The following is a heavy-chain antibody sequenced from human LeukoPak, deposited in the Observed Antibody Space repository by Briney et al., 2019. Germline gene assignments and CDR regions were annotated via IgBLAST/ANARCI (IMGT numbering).Heavy chain of an antibody. D-gene: IGHD1-14*01. CDR2: IYYSGST. CDR1: GGSISSSSYY. CDR3: ARHSRVTTDLDY. V-gene: IGHV4-39*01. J-gene: IGHJ4*02. Sequence: GSLRLSCTVSGGSISSSSYYWGWIRQPPGKGLEWIGSIYYSGSTYYNPSLKSRVTISVDTSKNQFSLKLSSVTAADTAVYYCARHSRVTTDLDYWGQGTLVTVSS.